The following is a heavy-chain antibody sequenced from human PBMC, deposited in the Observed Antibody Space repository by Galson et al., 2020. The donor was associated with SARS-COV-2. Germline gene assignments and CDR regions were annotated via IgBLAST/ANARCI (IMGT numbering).Heavy chain of an antibody. V-gene: IGHV4-34*01. Sequence: SETLSLTCAVYGGSFSGYYWSWIRQPPGKGLEWIGVINSSGSTNYNPSLKSRVTISVDTSKNQFSLKLSSVTAADTAVYYCARGLDGTGRFNGWDYWGQGTLVTVSS. CDR3: ARGLDGTGRFNGWDY. CDR1: GGSFSGYY. D-gene: IGHD2-8*02. J-gene: IGHJ4*02. CDR2: INSSGST.